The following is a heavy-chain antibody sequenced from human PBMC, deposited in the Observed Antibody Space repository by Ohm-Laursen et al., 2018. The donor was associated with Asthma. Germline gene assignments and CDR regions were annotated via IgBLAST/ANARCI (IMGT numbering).Heavy chain of an antibody. CDR2: ISAYNENI. J-gene: IGHJ6*01. CDR1: GYSFTGFG. CDR3: ARDSGVWVMIPALPSSDTYYGMDV. V-gene: IGHV1-18*01. D-gene: IGHD2-21*01. Sequence: GSSVKVSCKASGYSFTGFGISWVRQAPGQGLEWVAWISAYNENINYAHKFKGRVTVTADTSTNTAYMELRSLTSNDTAVYFCARDSGVWVMIPALPSSDTYYGMDVWGQGTPVTVSS.